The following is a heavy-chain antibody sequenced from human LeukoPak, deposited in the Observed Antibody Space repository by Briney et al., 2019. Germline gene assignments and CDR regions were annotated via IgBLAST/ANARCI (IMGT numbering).Heavy chain of an antibody. Sequence: PGGSLRLSCAASGFIFSSYGMHWVRQAPGKGLEWVAFIRYDGSNKYYEDSVKGRFTISRDSAKDSLFLQMNSLRAEDTAVYYCARALHDSSGYYFDYWGQGTLVTVSS. CDR1: GFIFSSYG. J-gene: IGHJ4*02. CDR3: ARALHDSSGYYFDY. D-gene: IGHD3-22*01. CDR2: IRYDGSNK. V-gene: IGHV3-30*02.